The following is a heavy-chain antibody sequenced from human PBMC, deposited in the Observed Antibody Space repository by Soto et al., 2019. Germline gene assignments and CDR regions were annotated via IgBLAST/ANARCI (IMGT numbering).Heavy chain of an antibody. CDR3: ARETGLRSSGWSYYFDF. J-gene: IGHJ4*02. Sequence: VQLVESGGGLVQPGGSLRLSCAASGFTLSSYSMHWVRQAPGKGLEWVSYISGSGGTIYYADSVKGRFTISRDNAKNSLSVQMNSLRDEDTAVYFCARETGLRSSGWSYYFDFRGQGTLVTVSS. CDR1: GFTLSSYS. D-gene: IGHD6-19*01. CDR2: ISGSGGTI. V-gene: IGHV3-48*02.